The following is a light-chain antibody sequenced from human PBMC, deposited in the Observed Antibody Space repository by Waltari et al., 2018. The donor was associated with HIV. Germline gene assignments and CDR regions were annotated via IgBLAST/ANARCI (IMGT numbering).Light chain of an antibody. CDR3: VQNYFYPRT. J-gene: IGKJ1*01. Sequence: ALQLTQSPSSLSASVGESVTLTCRSGRDIKIDLGWYQQRPGAAPRLLIFAASRLQSGVSSRFSGSGSGTEFTLTISSLQPEDFATYYCVQNYFYPRTFGQGTRVEV. V-gene: IGKV1-6*01. CDR2: AAS. CDR1: RDIKID.